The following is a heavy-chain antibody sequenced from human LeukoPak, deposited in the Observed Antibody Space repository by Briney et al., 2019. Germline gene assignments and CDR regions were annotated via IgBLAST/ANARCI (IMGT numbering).Heavy chain of an antibody. CDR1: GGSFSGYY. V-gene: IGHV4-34*01. D-gene: IGHD6-19*01. Sequence: SETLSLTCAGNGGSFSGYYWSWIRQPPGKGLEWIGEINHSGSTNYNPSLKSRVSISIDTSKNQFSLKLSSVTAADTAVYYCARGRSYSGWYTVGRNWFGPWGQGTLVTVSS. CDR2: INHSGST. J-gene: IGHJ5*02. CDR3: ARGRSYSGWYTVGRNWFGP.